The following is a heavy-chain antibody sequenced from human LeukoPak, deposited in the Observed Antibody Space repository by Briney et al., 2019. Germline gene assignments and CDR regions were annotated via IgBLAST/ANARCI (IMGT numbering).Heavy chain of an antibody. V-gene: IGHV6-1*01. CDR1: GDSVSSNRGA. CDR2: TYYRSKWYN. CDR3: ARGGGLEDFDY. J-gene: IGHJ4*02. Sequence: SQTLSLTCALSGDSVSSNRGAWNWIRQSPSRGLEWLGRTYYRSKWYNDYAVSVKSRITINPDTSKNQFSLQLKFVTPGDTAVYYCARGGGLEDFDYWGRGTLVTVSS. D-gene: IGHD3-16*01.